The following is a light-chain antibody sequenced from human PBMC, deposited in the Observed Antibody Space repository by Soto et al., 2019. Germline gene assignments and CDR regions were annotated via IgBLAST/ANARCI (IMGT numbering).Light chain of an antibody. CDR3: QQYGSSPAT. Sequence: IVMTQSPATLSVSRGERATLSCRASQSVGSDLAWYQQKPGQAPRLLIYGASSRAIGIPDRFSGSGSGTDFTLTISRLEPEDFAVYYCQQYGSSPATFGQGTKVDIK. CDR1: QSVGSD. J-gene: IGKJ1*01. CDR2: GAS. V-gene: IGKV3-20*01.